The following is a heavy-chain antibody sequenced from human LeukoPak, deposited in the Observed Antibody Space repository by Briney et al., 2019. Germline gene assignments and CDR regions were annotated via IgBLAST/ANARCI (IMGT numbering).Heavy chain of an antibody. Sequence: NSSETLSLTCAVYGGSFSGYYWSWIRQPPGKGLEWIGSIYYSGSASYNPSLKSRVTISVDTSKNQFSLNLSSVTAADTAVYYCARQYSNYYYYFYMDVWGKGTTVTVSS. J-gene: IGHJ6*03. CDR1: GGSFSGYY. V-gene: IGHV4-34*01. CDR3: ARQYSNYYYYFYMDV. CDR2: IYYSGSA. D-gene: IGHD4-11*01.